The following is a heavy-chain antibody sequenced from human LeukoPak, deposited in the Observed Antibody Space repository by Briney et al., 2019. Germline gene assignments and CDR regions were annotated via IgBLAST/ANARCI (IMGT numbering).Heavy chain of an antibody. Sequence: SETLSLTCTVSPGSITSFYWSWIRQPAGKGLEWIGRINTSGSTIYNPSLQSRVTISRDTSQNHFSLKLSSVTAADTAVYYCAREVGPNNYFDYWGQGTLVTVSS. J-gene: IGHJ4*02. V-gene: IGHV4-4*07. CDR3: AREVGPNNYFDY. CDR1: PGSITSFY. CDR2: INTSGST. D-gene: IGHD1-26*01.